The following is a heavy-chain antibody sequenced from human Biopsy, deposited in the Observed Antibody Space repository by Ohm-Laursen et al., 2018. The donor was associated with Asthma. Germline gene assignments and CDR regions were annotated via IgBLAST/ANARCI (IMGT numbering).Heavy chain of an antibody. D-gene: IGHD3-9*01. V-gene: IGHV1-3*01. Sequence: SVKVSCKASGYTFINYAIHWVRQAPGQRLEWMGWINAGNGNTKYSQKFQGRVTISRGTSASTAYMDLSSLRSEDTAMYYCARTYYDFLTGQVNDAFALWGQGTMVTVSS. CDR1: GYTFINYA. CDR2: INAGNGNT. CDR3: ARTYYDFLTGQVNDAFAL. J-gene: IGHJ3*01.